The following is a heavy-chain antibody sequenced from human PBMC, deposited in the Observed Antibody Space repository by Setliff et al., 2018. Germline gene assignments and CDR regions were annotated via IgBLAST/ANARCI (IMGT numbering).Heavy chain of an antibody. CDR3: ARVGRYVDTAMVFDY. D-gene: IGHD5-18*01. J-gene: IGHJ4*02. Sequence: ASVKVSCKASGYTFTSYYMHWVRQAPGQGLEWMGIINPSGGSTSYAQKFQGRVTMTRDTSTSTVYMELSSPRSEDTAVYYCARVGRYVDTAMVFDYWGREPWSPSPQ. CDR2: INPSGGST. CDR1: GYTFTSYY. V-gene: IGHV1-46*01.